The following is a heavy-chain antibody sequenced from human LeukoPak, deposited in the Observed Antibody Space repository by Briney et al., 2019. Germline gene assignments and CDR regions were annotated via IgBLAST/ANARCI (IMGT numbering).Heavy chain of an antibody. CDR3: ARDIVVVPATDKKPSRHAFDI. CDR1: GGSISSGSYY. D-gene: IGHD2-2*01. Sequence: PSETLSLTCTVSGGSISSGSYYWSWIRQPAGKGLEWIGRIYTSGSTNYNPSLKSRVTISVDTSKNQFSLKLSSVTAADTAVYYCARDIVVVPATDKKPSRHAFDIWGQGTMVTVSS. V-gene: IGHV4-61*02. CDR2: IYTSGST. J-gene: IGHJ3*02.